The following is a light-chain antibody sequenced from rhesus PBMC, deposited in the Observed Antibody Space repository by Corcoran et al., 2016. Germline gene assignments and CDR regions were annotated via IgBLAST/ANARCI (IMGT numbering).Light chain of an antibody. V-gene: IGKV1-25*01. CDR1: QGISNN. CDR2: KAS. J-gene: IGKJ3*01. Sequence: DIQVTQSPSSLSASVGDRVTITCRASQGISNNLAWDQQQPGKVPKVLIYKASPLQSGIHSRFSGSGSGTDFTLTISSLQPEDFAPYYCQHGYGILFTFGPGTKLDIK. CDR3: QHGYGILFT.